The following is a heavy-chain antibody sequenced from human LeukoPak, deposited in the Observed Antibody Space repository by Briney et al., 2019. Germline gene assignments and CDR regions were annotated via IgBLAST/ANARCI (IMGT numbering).Heavy chain of an antibody. CDR3: ARITMTRSGMDY. D-gene: IGHD3-22*01. Sequence: SETLSLTCTVSGGSISSGGYYWSWIRQHPGKGLEWIGYIYYSGSTYYNPSLKSRVTISVDTFKNQFSLKLSSVTAADTAVYYCARITMTRSGMDYWGQGTLVTVSS. CDR1: GGSISSGGYY. CDR2: IYYSGST. V-gene: IGHV4-31*03. J-gene: IGHJ4*02.